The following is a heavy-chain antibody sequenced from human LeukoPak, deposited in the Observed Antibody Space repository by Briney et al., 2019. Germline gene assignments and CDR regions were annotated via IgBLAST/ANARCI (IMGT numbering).Heavy chain of an antibody. V-gene: IGHV3-21*01. CDR1: GFTFSSYS. D-gene: IGHD3-10*01. CDR2: ISSSSSYI. CDR3: ASTRGMDVYYYGSGSYSTDAFDI. Sequence: PGGSLRLSCAASGFTFSSYSMNWVRQAPGKGLEWVSSISSSSSYIYYADSVKGRFTIPRDNAKNSLYLQMNSLRAEDTAVYYCASTRGMDVYYYGSGSYSTDAFDIWGQGTMVTVSS. J-gene: IGHJ3*02.